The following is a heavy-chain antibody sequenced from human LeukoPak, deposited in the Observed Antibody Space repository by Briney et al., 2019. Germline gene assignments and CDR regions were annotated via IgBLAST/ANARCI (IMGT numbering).Heavy chain of an antibody. V-gene: IGHV3-48*01. J-gene: IGHJ4*02. CDR3: ARDYKYAFDN. D-gene: IGHD5-24*01. Sequence: PGGSLRLSRAASGFTFSDYSMNWVRQPPGKGLEWVSYIGIDSGNKHYADSVKGRFTISGDKAKNSLYLQMNSLRVEHTPVYYCARDYKYAFDNWGEETLVTVSS. CDR2: IGIDSGNK. CDR1: GFTFSDYS.